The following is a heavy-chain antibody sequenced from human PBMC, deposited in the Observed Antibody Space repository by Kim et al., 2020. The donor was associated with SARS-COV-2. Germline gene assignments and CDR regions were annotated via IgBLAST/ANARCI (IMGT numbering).Heavy chain of an antibody. D-gene: IGHD3-22*01. J-gene: IGHJ4*02. CDR3: ARHTSAYSKLDY. V-gene: IGHV4-39*01. CDR2: IHYLGST. CDR1: SGSISSGSYY. Sequence: SETLSLTCTLSSGSISSGSYYWVWVRQPPGNGLEFIGKIHYLGSTDYNPSLKSRVTISIDTSKKYLSLKLTSVTAADTAVYFCARHTSAYSKLDYWGQG.